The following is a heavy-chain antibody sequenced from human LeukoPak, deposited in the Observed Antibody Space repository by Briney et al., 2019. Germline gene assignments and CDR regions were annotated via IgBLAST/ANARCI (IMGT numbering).Heavy chain of an antibody. Sequence: PGGSLRISCAASGFTFSDHAMHWVRQAPGKGLEWVSAVGIAADTFYPGSVKGRFTISRENAKNSLYLQMNSLRVEDTAVYYCVRQKKSHGNFDYWGQGTLVTVSS. CDR3: VRQKKSHGNFDY. V-gene: IGHV3-13*01. CDR2: VGIAADT. J-gene: IGHJ4*02. D-gene: IGHD1-26*01. CDR1: GFTFSDHA.